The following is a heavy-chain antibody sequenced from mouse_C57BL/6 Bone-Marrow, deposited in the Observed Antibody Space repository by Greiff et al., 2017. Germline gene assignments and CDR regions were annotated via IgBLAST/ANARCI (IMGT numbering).Heavy chain of an antibody. CDR3: ARGSNYGYAMDY. CDR1: GFTFSDYY. J-gene: IGHJ4*01. D-gene: IGHD2-5*01. V-gene: IGHV5-16*01. Sequence: EVKLQESEGGLVQPGSSMKLSCTASGFTFSDYYMAWVRQVPEKGLEWVANINYDGSSTYYLDSLKSRFIISRDNAKNILYRQMSSLKSEDTATYYCARGSNYGYAMDYWGQGTSVTVSS. CDR2: INYDGSST.